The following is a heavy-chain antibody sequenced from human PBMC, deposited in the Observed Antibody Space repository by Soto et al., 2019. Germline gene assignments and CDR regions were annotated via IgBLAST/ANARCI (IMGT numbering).Heavy chain of an antibody. Sequence: GGSLRLSCASSGFTFSDYAMSWVRQAPGKGLEWVSGISGSGVSTYYADSVKGRFTISRDNSKSTVFLQMNSLRAEDTAVYYCAKTPQTYYYGMDVWGQGTTVTVSS. J-gene: IGHJ6*02. D-gene: IGHD2-15*01. CDR1: GFTFSDYA. CDR3: AKTPQTYYYGMDV. CDR2: ISGSGVST. V-gene: IGHV3-23*01.